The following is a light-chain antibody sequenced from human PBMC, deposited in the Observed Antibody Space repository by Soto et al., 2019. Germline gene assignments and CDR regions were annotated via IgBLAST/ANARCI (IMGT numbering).Light chain of an antibody. CDR2: RAS. Sequence: DIVMTQSPASLPVSLGERATINCKSSQSLLNSANDKIHLAWYQQKPGQPPKLLIWRASTRDSGVPDRFSGRRSGTNITPTNYCLQAEHLASYYCQQYFSAYLTFGGGTKVEI. CDR1: QSLLNSANDKIH. V-gene: IGKV4-1*01. CDR3: QQYFSAYLT. J-gene: IGKJ4*01.